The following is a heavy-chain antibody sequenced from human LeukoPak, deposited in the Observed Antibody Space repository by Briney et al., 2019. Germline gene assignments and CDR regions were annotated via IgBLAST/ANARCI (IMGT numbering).Heavy chain of an antibody. CDR2: IYYSGST. Sequence: SETLSLTCTVSGGSISSSSYYWGWIRQPPGKGLEWIGSIYYSGSTYFNPSLKSRVTISVDTSNNQFSLELSSVTAADTAVYYCATHFSRTSSFDYWGQGTLVTVSS. CDR3: ATHFSRTSSFDY. CDR1: GGSISSSSYY. V-gene: IGHV4-39*01. D-gene: IGHD2-2*01. J-gene: IGHJ4*02.